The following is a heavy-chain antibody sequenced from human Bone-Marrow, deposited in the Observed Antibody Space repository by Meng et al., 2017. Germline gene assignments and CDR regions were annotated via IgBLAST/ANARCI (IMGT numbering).Heavy chain of an antibody. CDR1: GCPFSSYA. CDR3: AKFYYDSSGYYPK. J-gene: IGHJ1*01. V-gene: IGHV3-23*04. D-gene: IGHD3-22*01. CDR2: ISGSGGST. Sequence: RVVGWGGVVQPGRPLGLSCAASGCPFSSYAMSWVRQAPGKGLEWVSAISGSGGSTYYADSVKGRFTISRDNSKNTLYLQMNSLRAEDTAVYYCAKFYYDSSGYYPKWGQGTLVTVSS.